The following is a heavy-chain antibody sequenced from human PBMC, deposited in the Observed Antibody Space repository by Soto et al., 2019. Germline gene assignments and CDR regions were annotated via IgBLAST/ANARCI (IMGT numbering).Heavy chain of an antibody. CDR3: ARDLTVVRGVIITAPYYFDY. CDR2: ISSSSSTI. Sequence: GGSLRLSCAASGFTFSSYSMNWVRQAPGKGLEWVSYISSSSSTIYYADSVKGRFTISRDNAKNSLYLQMNSLRDEDTAVYYCARDLTVVRGVIITAPYYFDYWGQGTLVTVSS. CDR1: GFTFSSYS. V-gene: IGHV3-48*02. J-gene: IGHJ4*02. D-gene: IGHD3-10*01.